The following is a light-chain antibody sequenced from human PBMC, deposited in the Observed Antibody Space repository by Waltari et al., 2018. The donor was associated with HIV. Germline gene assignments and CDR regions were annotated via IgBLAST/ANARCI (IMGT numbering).Light chain of an antibody. CDR2: YND. Sequence: QSVLTQPPSVSEAPRQRVTISCSGSSSNIGNNAVNWYQQLPGKAPKLLIYYNDLLSSGVSDRFSGSNAGTSASLAISGLQSEDEADYYCAAWDDSLHGVVFGGGTKLTVL. CDR3: AAWDDSLHGVV. CDR1: SSNIGNNA. V-gene: IGLV1-36*01. J-gene: IGLJ3*02.